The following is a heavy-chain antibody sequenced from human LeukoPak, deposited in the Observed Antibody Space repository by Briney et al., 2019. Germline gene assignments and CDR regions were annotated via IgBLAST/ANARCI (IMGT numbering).Heavy chain of an antibody. CDR2: MNPNSGNT. D-gene: IGHD3-22*01. CDR1: GYTFTSYD. V-gene: IGHV1-8*01. Sequence: ASVKVSCKASGYTFTSYDINWVRQATGQGLEWMGWMNPNSGNTGYAQKFQGRVTMTRNTSISTAYMELSSLRSEDTAVYYCARDGFYDSSGYYYNWVFDYWGQGTLVTVSS. CDR3: ARDGFYDSSGYYYNWVFDY. J-gene: IGHJ4*02.